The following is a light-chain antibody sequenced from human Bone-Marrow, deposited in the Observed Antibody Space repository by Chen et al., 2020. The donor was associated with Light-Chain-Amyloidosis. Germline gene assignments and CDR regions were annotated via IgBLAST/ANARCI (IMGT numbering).Light chain of an antibody. V-gene: IGKV1-39*01. CDR1: QDIGNY. J-gene: IGKJ2*01. CDR2: AAS. CDR3: QQTYRPRRS. Sequence: IQMTQSPSSLSASVGDRVTISCRADQDIGNYLNWYQQKPGKAPQLLIFAASTLVNGVPSRFSGSGSGTVFTLTITNLQPEDFSTFFCQQTYRPRRSFGQGTKL.